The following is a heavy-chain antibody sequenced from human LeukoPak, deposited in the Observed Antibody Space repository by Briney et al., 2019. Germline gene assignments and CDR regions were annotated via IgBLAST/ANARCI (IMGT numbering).Heavy chain of an antibody. Sequence: PGGSLRLSCAASGFTFSSYAMSWVRQAPGKGLEWVSVIYSGGSTYYADSVKGRFTISRDNSKNTLYLQMNSLRAEDTAVYYCARGLYYYDPGALDIWGQGTMVTVSS. CDR1: GFTFSSYA. J-gene: IGHJ3*02. V-gene: IGHV3-53*01. CDR2: IYSGGST. CDR3: ARGLYYYDPGALDI. D-gene: IGHD3-22*01.